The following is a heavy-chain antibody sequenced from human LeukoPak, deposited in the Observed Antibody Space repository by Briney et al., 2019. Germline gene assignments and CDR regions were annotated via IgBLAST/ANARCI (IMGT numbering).Heavy chain of an antibody. Sequence: GGSLRFSCAASGFTFSSYGMHWVRQAPGKGLEWVAVISYDGSNKYYADSVKGRFTISRDNSKNTLYLQMNSLRAEDTAVYYCAKVSQWFGELSCPDYWGQGTLVTVSS. V-gene: IGHV3-30*18. D-gene: IGHD3-10*01. CDR3: AKVSQWFGELSCPDY. J-gene: IGHJ4*02. CDR2: ISYDGSNK. CDR1: GFTFSSYG.